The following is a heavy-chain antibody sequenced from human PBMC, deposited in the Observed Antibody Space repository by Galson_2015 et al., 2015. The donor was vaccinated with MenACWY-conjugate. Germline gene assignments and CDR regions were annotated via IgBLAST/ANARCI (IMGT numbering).Heavy chain of an antibody. CDR2: SYSGGST. CDR3: AREGIAVAGTSRGMDV. Sequence: SLRLSCAASGFTVSSNYMSWVRQAPGKGLEWVSVSYSGGSTYYADSVKGRFTISRHNSKNTLYLQMNSLRAEDTAVYYCAREGIAVAGTSRGMDVWGQGTTVTVSS. J-gene: IGHJ6*02. D-gene: IGHD6-19*01. CDR1: GFTVSSNY. V-gene: IGHV3-53*04.